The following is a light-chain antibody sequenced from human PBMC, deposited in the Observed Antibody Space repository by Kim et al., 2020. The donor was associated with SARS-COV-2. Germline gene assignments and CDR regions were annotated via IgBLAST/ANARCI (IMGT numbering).Light chain of an antibody. Sequence: ALGQTVRLTCQGDSLRNYYATWYQQRPGQAPVLVLFGKYNRPSGIPDRFSGSGSGNTASLTITGAHAEDEADYYCNSRDSSGDHVVFGGGTKLTVL. J-gene: IGLJ3*02. CDR3: NSRDSSGDHVV. CDR1: SLRNYY. CDR2: GKY. V-gene: IGLV3-19*01.